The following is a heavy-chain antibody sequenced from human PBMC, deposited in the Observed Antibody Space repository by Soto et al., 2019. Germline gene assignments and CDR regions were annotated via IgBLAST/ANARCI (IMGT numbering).Heavy chain of an antibody. Sequence: QVQLQESGPGLVKPSETLSLTCTVSGGSISSYYWSWIRQPAGKGLEWIGRIYTSGSTNYNPSLKSRVTMSVDTSKNQFSPKLSSVTAADTAVYYCARVIRRITMVRDAFDIWGQGTMVTVSS. CDR2: IYTSGST. J-gene: IGHJ3*02. V-gene: IGHV4-4*07. CDR3: ARVIRRITMVRDAFDI. D-gene: IGHD3-10*01. CDR1: GGSISSYY.